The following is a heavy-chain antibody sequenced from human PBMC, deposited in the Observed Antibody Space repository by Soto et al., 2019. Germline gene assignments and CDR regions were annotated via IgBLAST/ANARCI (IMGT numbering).Heavy chain of an antibody. Sequence: QVPLVQSGAEVKKPGASVKVSCKASGYTFTTYVISWVRQAPGQGLEWMGWISAYSGSTKFAQKLQGRVTMTTDTSTTTAYMELRSLTSDDTAVYYCARDFTKSSSWPYSFAYWGQGTLVTVS. D-gene: IGHD6-13*01. CDR2: ISAYSGST. CDR3: ARDFTKSSSWPYSFAY. CDR1: GYTFTTYV. V-gene: IGHV1-18*01. J-gene: IGHJ4*02.